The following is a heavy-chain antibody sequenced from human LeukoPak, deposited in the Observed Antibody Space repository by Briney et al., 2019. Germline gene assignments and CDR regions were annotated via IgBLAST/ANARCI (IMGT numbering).Heavy chain of an antibody. D-gene: IGHD3-10*01. CDR2: INHSGST. CDR3: ARGRRDYHAFDI. J-gene: IGHJ3*02. Sequence: PSETLSLTCAVYGGSFSGYYWSWIRQPPGKGLEWIGEINHSGSTNYNPSLKSRVTISVDTSKNQFSLKLSSVTAADTAVYYCARGRRDYHAFDIWGQRTMVTVSS. V-gene: IGHV4-34*01. CDR1: GGSFSGYY.